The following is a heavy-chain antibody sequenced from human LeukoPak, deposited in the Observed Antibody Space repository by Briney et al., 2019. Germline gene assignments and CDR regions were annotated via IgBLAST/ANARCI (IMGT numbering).Heavy chain of an antibody. D-gene: IGHD2-2*01. CDR1: GFTFSDYY. J-gene: IGHJ4*02. Sequence: PGGSLRLSCAASGFTFSDYYMSWIRQAPGKGLEWVSYISSSGSTIYYADSVKVRFTISRDNAKNSLYLQMNSLRAEDTAVYYCAREGCSSTSCYEEVGDYWGQGTLVTVSS. CDR2: ISSSGSTI. CDR3: AREGCSSTSCYEEVGDY. V-gene: IGHV3-11*01.